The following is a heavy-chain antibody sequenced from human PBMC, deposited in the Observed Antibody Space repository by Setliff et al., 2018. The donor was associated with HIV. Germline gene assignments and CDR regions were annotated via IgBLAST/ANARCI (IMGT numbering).Heavy chain of an antibody. CDR3: AREVLPQAKQFDAFDI. J-gene: IGHJ3*02. D-gene: IGHD2-2*01. CDR2: ISSTSNYI. Sequence: GGSLRLSCAASGFTFSTYSMNWVRQAPGKGLEWVSSISSTSNYIYYADSVKGRFTISRDNAKNSLYLQMNSLRAEDTAVYYCAREVLPQAKQFDAFDIWGQGTMVTVSS. CDR1: GFTFSTYS. V-gene: IGHV3-21*01.